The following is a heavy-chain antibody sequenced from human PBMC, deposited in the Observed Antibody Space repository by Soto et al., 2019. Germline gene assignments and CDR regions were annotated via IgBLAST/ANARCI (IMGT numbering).Heavy chain of an antibody. CDR1: VFTFSSYA. D-gene: IGHD5-12*01. Sequence: PGGSLRLSCAASVFTFSSYAMQWVRQAPGKGLEWVAVISYDGSNKYYADSVKGRFTISRDNSKNTLYLQMNSLRAEDTAVYYCARDGAGPGYSGYDPPPSYYYGMDVWGQGTTVTVSS. CDR2: ISYDGSNK. V-gene: IGHV3-30-3*01. CDR3: ARDGAGPGYSGYDPPPSYYYGMDV. J-gene: IGHJ6*02.